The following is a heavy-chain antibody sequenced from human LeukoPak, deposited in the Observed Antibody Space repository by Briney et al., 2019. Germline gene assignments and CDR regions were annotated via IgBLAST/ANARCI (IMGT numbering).Heavy chain of an antibody. CDR2: LSGGGDST. D-gene: IGHD6-25*01. CDR3: TKRPFSGYFDY. Sequence: GGSLRLSCEASGFTFSSNAMSWVRQAPGQGLEWVSTLSGGGDSTYDADSVKGRFTISRDNSKNTLYLQMNSLRAEDTAVYYCTKRPFSGYFDYWGQGTLVTVSS. CDR1: GFTFSSNA. J-gene: IGHJ4*02. V-gene: IGHV3-23*01.